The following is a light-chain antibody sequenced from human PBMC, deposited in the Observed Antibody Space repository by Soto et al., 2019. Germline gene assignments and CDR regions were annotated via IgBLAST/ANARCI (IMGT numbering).Light chain of an antibody. V-gene: IGKV1-5*03. J-gene: IGKJ1*01. CDR3: QQYNSYWT. CDR2: KAS. Sequence: QEEEKAPKLLVYKASSLESGGPSRFSGSGSGTEFTLTISSLQPDDFATYYCQQYNSYWTFGQGTKVDIK.